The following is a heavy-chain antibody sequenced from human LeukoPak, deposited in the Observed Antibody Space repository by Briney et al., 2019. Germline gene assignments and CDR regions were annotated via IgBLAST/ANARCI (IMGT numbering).Heavy chain of an antibody. D-gene: IGHD5-18*01. CDR2: INPSGGST. V-gene: IGHV1-46*01. CDR1: GYTFTSYY. CDR3: AREPALRLYSYGDWFDP. J-gene: IGHJ5*02. Sequence: GASVKVSCKASGYTFTSYYMHWVRQAPGQGLEWMGTINPSGGSTSYAQKFQGRVTMTRDTSTSTVYMELSSLRSEDTAVYYCAREPALRLYSYGDWFDPWGQGTLVTVSS.